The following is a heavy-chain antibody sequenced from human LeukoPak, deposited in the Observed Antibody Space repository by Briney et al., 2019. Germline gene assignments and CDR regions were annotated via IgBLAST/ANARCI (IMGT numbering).Heavy chain of an antibody. CDR1: GFTFSSYA. Sequence: GGSLRLSCAASGFTFSSYAMHWVRQAPGKGLEYVSAISSNGGSTYYANSVKGRFTISRDNSKNTLYLQMGSLRAEDMAVHYCARDYDSSPNYFDYWGQGTLVTVSS. D-gene: IGHD3-22*01. J-gene: IGHJ4*02. CDR2: ISSNGGST. CDR3: ARDYDSSPNYFDY. V-gene: IGHV3-64*01.